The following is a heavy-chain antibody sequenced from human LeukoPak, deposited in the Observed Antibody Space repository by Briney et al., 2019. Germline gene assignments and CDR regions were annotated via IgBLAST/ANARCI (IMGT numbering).Heavy chain of an antibody. Sequence: GRSLRLSCAASGFTFSSYGMHWVRQAPGKGLEWVANIKQDGSEKYYVDSVRGRFTISRDNAENSLYLQMNSLRAEDTAVYYCARGDHIVVVTSIEYFQHWGQGTLVTVSS. CDR3: ARGDHIVVVTSIEYFQH. CDR1: GFTFSSYG. D-gene: IGHD2-21*02. J-gene: IGHJ1*01. CDR2: IKQDGSEK. V-gene: IGHV3-7*01.